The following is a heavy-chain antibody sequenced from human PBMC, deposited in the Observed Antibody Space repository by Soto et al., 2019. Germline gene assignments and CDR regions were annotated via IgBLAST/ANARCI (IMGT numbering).Heavy chain of an antibody. J-gene: IGHJ5*02. CDR1: GYTFTSYY. Sequence: ASVKVSCKASGYTFTSYYMHWVRQAPGQGLEWMGIINPSGGSTSYAQKFQGRVTMTRDTSTSTVYMELSSLRSEDTAVYYCARYLEMYSSGNNWFAPWGQGTLVTVSS. D-gene: IGHD6-19*01. V-gene: IGHV1-46*01. CDR3: ARYLEMYSSGNNWFAP. CDR2: INPSGGST.